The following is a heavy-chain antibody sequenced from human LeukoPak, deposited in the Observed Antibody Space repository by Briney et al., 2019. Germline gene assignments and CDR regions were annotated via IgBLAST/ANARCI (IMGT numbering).Heavy chain of an antibody. CDR3: ARVLYASGSAPYFDL. CDR2: IDWDDDK. V-gene: IGHV2-70*11. D-gene: IGHD3-10*01. CDR1: GFSLSTRGMC. J-gene: IGHJ2*01. Sequence: SGPALVKPTQTLTLTCTFSGFSLSTRGMCVSWIRQPPGKALEWLARIDWDDDKNYNTSLKTRLTISKDTSKNQVVLTMTNMDPVDTATYYCARVLYASGSAPYFDLWGRGTLVTVSS.